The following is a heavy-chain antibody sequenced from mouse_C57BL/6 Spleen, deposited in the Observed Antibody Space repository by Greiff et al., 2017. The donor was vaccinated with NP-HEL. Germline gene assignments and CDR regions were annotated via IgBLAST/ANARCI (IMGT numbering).Heavy chain of an antibody. D-gene: IGHD1-1*01. CDR2: ISYDGSN. J-gene: IGHJ2*01. CDR3: ARAITTVVADY. V-gene: IGHV3-6*01. CDR1: GYSITSGYY. Sequence: EVKLMESGPGLVKPSQSLSLTCSVTGYSITSGYYWNWIRQFPGNKLEWMGYISYDGSNNYNPTLKNRISITRDTSTNQFFLKLNSVTTEDTATYYCARAITTVVADYWGQGTTLTVSS.